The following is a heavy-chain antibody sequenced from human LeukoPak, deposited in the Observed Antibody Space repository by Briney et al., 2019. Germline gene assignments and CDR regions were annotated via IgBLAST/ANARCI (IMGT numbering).Heavy chain of an antibody. J-gene: IGHJ4*02. CDR2: ISYDGSNK. CDR3: ARGFGGGFLEWLFDY. V-gene: IGHV3-30-3*01. Sequence: GGSLRLSCAASGFTFSSYAMHWVRQAPGKGLEWVAVISYDGSNKYYADSVKGRFTISRDNSKNTLYLQMNSLRAEDTAVYYCARGFGGGFLEWLFDYWGQGTLVTVSS. CDR1: GFTFSSYA. D-gene: IGHD3-3*01.